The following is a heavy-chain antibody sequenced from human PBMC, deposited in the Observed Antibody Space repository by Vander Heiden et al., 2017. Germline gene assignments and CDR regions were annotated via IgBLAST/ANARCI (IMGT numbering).Heavy chain of an antibody. D-gene: IGHD3-22*01. V-gene: IGHV3-33*01. CDR3: ARGVLDYDREIYYYYYGMDV. J-gene: IGHJ6*02. CDR1: GFNFSSHG. CDR2: IWYDGSNK. Sequence: QVQLVASGGGVVQPGRCLRLSCPAAGFNFSSHGMHGVRQAPGKGLEWVAVIWYDGSNKYYADSVKGRFTISRDNSKNTLYLQMNSLRAEDTAVYYCARGVLDYDREIYYYYYGMDVWGQGTTVTVSS.